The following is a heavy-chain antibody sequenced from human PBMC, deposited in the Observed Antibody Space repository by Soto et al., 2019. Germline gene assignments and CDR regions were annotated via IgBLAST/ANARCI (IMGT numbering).Heavy chain of an antibody. Sequence: GGSLRLSSAASGFTFSNAWMNWVRQAPGKGLEWVGRIKSKTDGGTTDYAEPVKGRFTISRDDSKNTLYLQMNSLKTEDTAVYYCARDAFTLESGTPTDYWGQGTPVTVSS. CDR3: ARDAFTLESGTPTDY. V-gene: IGHV3-15*07. J-gene: IGHJ4*02. D-gene: IGHD3-16*01. CDR1: GFTFSNAW. CDR2: IKSKTDGGTT.